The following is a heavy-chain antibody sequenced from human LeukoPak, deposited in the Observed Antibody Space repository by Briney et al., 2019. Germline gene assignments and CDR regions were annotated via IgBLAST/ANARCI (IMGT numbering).Heavy chain of an antibody. Sequence: KPSETLSLTCTVSGGSIRSYYWNWIRQPPGKGLEWIGYIYYSGNTNYNPSLKSRVTISGDTSKNEFSLKLTSVTAADTAVYFCARDRRGYSYLDYWGQGTLVTVSS. CDR2: IYYSGNT. V-gene: IGHV4-59*12. J-gene: IGHJ4*02. CDR1: GGSIRSYY. CDR3: ARDRRGYSYLDY. D-gene: IGHD5-18*01.